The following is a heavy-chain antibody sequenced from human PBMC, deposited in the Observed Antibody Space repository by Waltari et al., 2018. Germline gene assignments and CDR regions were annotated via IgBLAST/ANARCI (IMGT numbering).Heavy chain of an antibody. CDR1: GYSISSGYY. Sequence: QVQLQESGPGLVKPSETLSLTCTVSGYSISSGYYWGWIRQPPGKGLEWIGSIYHSGSTYYNPSLNSRVTISVDTSKNQFSLKLSSVTAADTAVYYCARAEAYYDILTGYQGSWFDPWGQGTLVTVSS. D-gene: IGHD3-9*01. V-gene: IGHV4-38-2*02. CDR3: ARAEAYYDILTGYQGSWFDP. CDR2: IYHSGST. J-gene: IGHJ5*02.